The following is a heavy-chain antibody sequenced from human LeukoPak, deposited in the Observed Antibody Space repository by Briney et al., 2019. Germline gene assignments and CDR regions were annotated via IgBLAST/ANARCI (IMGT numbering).Heavy chain of an antibody. Sequence: GGSLRLSCAASGFTFSSYSMNWVRQAPGKGLEWVSYISSSSSAIYYADSVNGRFTISRDNAKNSLYLQMNSLRAEDTAVYYCARSMYYYGSGVYFDYWGQGTLVTVSS. CDR1: GFTFSSYS. J-gene: IGHJ4*02. V-gene: IGHV3-48*01. CDR2: ISSSSSAI. CDR3: ARSMYYYGSGVYFDY. D-gene: IGHD3-10*01.